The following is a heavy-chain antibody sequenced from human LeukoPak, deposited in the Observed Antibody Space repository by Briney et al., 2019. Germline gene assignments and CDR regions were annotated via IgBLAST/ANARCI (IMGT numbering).Heavy chain of an antibody. V-gene: IGHV3-13*04. CDR3: ARPSRSTGPAY. D-gene: IGHD2-2*01. CDR2: IGVAGDT. Sequence: GGSLRLSCVASRFIFSTYDMHWVSQGRGKGLEWVSAIGVAGDTYYSDSVKGRFTISRDNAKNSLELQRNSLRDEDTAVYYCARPSRSTGPAYWGQGTLVTVSS. CDR1: RFIFSTYD. J-gene: IGHJ4*02.